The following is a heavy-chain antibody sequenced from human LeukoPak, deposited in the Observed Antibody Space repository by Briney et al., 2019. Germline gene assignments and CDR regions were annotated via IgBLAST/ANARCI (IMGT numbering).Heavy chain of an antibody. J-gene: IGHJ3*01. CDR3: ATQGTLTPHKAFDV. CDR1: GYDFANFW. V-gene: IGHV5-51*01. D-gene: IGHD2-15*01. Sequence: GEYLNISCQASGYDFANFWLGWVRQMPGKGLDWMGIIYPGDADTRYSPSFQGQVTISADKSISTAYLQWTSLKASDTAMYYCATQGTLTPHKAFDVWGQGRMVTVSS. CDR2: IYPGDADT.